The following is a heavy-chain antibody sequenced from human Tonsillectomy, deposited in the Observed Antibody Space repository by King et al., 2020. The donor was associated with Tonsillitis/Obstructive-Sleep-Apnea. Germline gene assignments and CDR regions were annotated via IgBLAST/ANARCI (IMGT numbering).Heavy chain of an antibody. J-gene: IGHJ4*02. V-gene: IGHV3-7*01. CDR1: GFTFSSYW. CDR2: IKQDGSEK. D-gene: IGHD6-13*01. CDR3: ASHTGYSCSRPNEFDY. Sequence: QLVQSGGGLVQPGGSLRLSCAASGFTFSSYWMSWVRQAPGKGLEWVANIKQDGSEKYYVDSVKDRFTISRDNAKNSLYLQMNRLRRKDTAVYYCASHTGYSCSRPNEFDYWGQGTLVTVSS.